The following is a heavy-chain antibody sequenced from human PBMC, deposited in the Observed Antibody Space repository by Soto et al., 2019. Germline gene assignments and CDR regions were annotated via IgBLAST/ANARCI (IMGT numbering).Heavy chain of an antibody. CDR1: GFTFSSYG. Sequence: PGGSLRLSCAASGFTFSSYGMHWVRQAPGKGLEWVAVIWYDGSNKYYADSVKGRFTISRDNSKNTLYLQMNSLRAEDTAVYYCARDKGQQQLVRYYFDYWGQGTLVTVSS. CDR2: IWYDGSNK. J-gene: IGHJ4*02. D-gene: IGHD6-13*01. CDR3: ARDKGQQQLVRYYFDY. V-gene: IGHV3-33*01.